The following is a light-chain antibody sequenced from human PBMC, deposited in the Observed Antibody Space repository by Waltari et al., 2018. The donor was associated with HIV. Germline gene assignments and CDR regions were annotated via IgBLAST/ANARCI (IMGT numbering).Light chain of an antibody. Sequence: QSALTQPASVSGSPGQSITISCTGISSDVGVYNYVSWYQHHPGKAPKLMIYDVTNRPSGVSNRFSGSKSANTASLTISGLQAEDEADYYCSSYTTSSTPVVFGGGTKLTVL. CDR1: SSDVGVYNY. V-gene: IGLV2-14*03. CDR2: DVT. J-gene: IGLJ2*01. CDR3: SSYTTSSTPVV.